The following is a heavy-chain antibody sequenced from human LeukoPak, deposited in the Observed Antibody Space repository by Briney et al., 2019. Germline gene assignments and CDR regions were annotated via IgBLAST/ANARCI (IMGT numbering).Heavy chain of an antibody. Sequence: GGSLRLSCAASGLTFSSYSMNWVRQAPGTGLEWVSSITSNTNYIYYADSVKGRFTISRDNAKNSLYLQMNSLRAEDTAVYYCARGRYDSSGYYPIFDYWGQGTLVTVSS. J-gene: IGHJ4*02. CDR3: ARGRYDSSGYYPIFDY. D-gene: IGHD3-22*01. CDR1: GLTFSSYS. V-gene: IGHV3-21*01. CDR2: ITSNTNYI.